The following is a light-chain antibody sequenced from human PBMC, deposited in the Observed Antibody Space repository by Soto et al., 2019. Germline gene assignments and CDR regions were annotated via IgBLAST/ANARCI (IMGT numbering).Light chain of an antibody. V-gene: IGKV1-5*01. CDR1: QSVSTW. Sequence: DIQMTQSPSTLSASVGDRVTITCRASQSVSTWLAWYQQKPGQAPKLLIYDVFTLTSGVPSRFSGSGSGTEFTPTISGLQPGDFATYYCQHYNDYSSWSFGQGTKV. CDR3: QHYNDYSSWS. J-gene: IGKJ1*01. CDR2: DVF.